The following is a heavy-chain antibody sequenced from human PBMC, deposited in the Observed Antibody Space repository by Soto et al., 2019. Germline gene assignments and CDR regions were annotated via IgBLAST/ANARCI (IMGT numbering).Heavy chain of an antibody. V-gene: IGHV4-59*08. CDR3: ARQKWFDS. CDR2: ISSSGTT. J-gene: IGHJ5*01. Sequence: SETLSLTCTVSGGSISKYYWSWIRQPPGKGLEWIASISSSGTTNFNPSLKSRVTMSLHTSRNQFSLKLSSVTAADTAVYYCARQKWFDSWGQGTLVTVSS. CDR1: GGSISKYY.